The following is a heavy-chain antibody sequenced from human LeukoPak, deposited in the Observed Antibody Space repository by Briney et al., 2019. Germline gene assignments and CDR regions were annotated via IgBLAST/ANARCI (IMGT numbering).Heavy chain of an antibody. V-gene: IGHV3-33*01. CDR2: IWYDGSNK. J-gene: IGHJ6*02. CDR3: ARVQQEEYGDDYYYYGMDV. D-gene: IGHD4-17*01. Sequence: PGGSLRLSCAASGFTFSSYGMHWVRQAPGKGLEWVAVIWYDGSNKYYADSVKGRFTISRDNSKNTLYLQMNSLRAEDTAVYYCARVQQEEYGDDYYYYGMDVWGQGTTVTVS. CDR1: GFTFSSYG.